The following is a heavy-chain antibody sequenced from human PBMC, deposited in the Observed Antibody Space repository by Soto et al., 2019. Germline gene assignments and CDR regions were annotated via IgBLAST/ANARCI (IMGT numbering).Heavy chain of an antibody. V-gene: IGHV3-23*01. Sequence: GGSLRLSCAASGFTFSSYAMSWVRQAPGKGLEWVSAISGSGGSTYYADSVKGRFTISRDNSKNTLYLQMNSLRAEDTAVYYCANGRSSWYSGLFDYWGQGTLVTVSS. J-gene: IGHJ4*02. D-gene: IGHD6-13*01. CDR3: ANGRSSWYSGLFDY. CDR1: GFTFSSYA. CDR2: ISGSGGST.